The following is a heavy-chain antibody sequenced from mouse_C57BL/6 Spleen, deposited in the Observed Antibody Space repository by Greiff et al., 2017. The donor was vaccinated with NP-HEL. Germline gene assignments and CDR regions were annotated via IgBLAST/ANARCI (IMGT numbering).Heavy chain of an antibody. CDR1: GYTFTSYW. CDR3: ARENVRYYGSDY. Sequence: QVQLQQPGTELVKPGASVKLSCKASGYTFTSYWMHWVKQRPGQGLEWIGNINPSNGGTTYNEKFKSKATLTVDKSSSTAYMQLSSLTSEDSAVYYCARENVRYYGSDYWGQGTTLTVSS. CDR2: INPSNGGT. V-gene: IGHV1-53*01. D-gene: IGHD1-1*01. J-gene: IGHJ2*01.